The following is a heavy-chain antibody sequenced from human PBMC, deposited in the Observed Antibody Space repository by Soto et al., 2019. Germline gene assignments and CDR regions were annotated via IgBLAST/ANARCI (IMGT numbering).Heavy chain of an antibody. Sequence: QITLKESGPTLVKPTQTLTLTCTFSGFSLSTSGVGVGWIRQPPGKALEWLALIYWDDDKRYSPSLKSRLTITKDTSKNQVVLTMTNMDPVDTATYYCAHAPPGTAMVLGAFDIWGQGTMVTVSS. CDR3: AHAPPGTAMVLGAFDI. V-gene: IGHV2-5*02. D-gene: IGHD5-18*01. CDR2: IYWDDDK. J-gene: IGHJ3*02. CDR1: GFSLSTSGVG.